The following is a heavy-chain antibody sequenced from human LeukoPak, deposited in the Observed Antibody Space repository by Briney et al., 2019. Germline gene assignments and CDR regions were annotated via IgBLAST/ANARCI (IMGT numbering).Heavy chain of an antibody. Sequence: SETLSLTCAVSGGSISTGNKWWSWVRQPPGKGLEWIGEIYHSGSSNYNPSLKSRVTMSVDKSKNQFSLKLSSVTAADTAVYYCARVPQLDNYYYYYMDVWGKGTTVTVSS. CDR1: GGSISTGNKW. CDR2: IYHSGSS. J-gene: IGHJ6*03. CDR3: ARVPQLDNYYYYYMDV. D-gene: IGHD6-13*01. V-gene: IGHV4-4*02.